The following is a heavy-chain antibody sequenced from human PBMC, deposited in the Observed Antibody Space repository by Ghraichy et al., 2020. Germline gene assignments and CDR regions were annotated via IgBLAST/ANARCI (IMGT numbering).Heavy chain of an antibody. J-gene: IGHJ3*02. D-gene: IGHD2-21*02. CDR3: AKDAVTANRRWDGFDI. CDR1: GFTFTSYS. Sequence: GGSLRLSCAASGFTFTSYSMSWVRQAPTKGLEWVSSINGNGAKINYADSVKGRFTISRDNSKNTLYLQMNSLRADDTAVYYCAKDAVTANRRWDGFDIWGQGTTVTVSS. V-gene: IGHV3-23*01. CDR2: INGNGAKI.